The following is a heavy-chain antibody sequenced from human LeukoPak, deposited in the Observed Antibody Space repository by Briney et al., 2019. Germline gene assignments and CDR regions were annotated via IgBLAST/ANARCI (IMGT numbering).Heavy chain of an antibody. D-gene: IGHD6-6*01. J-gene: IGHJ4*02. CDR2: IYYSGST. V-gene: IGHV4-59*12. Sequence: SETLSLTCTISGGSINNYYWSWIRQPPGKGLEWIGYIYYSGSTNYNPSLKSRVTISVDTSKNQFSLKLSSVTAADTAVYYCARGLIAAREYFDYWGQGTLVTVSS. CDR1: GGSINNYY. CDR3: ARGLIAAREYFDY.